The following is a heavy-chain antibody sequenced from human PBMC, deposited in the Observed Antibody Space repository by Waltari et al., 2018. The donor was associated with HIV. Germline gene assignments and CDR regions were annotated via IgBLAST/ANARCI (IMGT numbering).Heavy chain of an antibody. D-gene: IGHD3-3*01. CDR1: GGSISSSSYY. V-gene: IGHV4-39*01. Sequence: QLQLQESGPGLVKPSETLSLTCTVTGGSISSSSYYWGWIRQPPGKGQEWIGSIYYSGRTYYNPSLKSRVTISVDTSKNQCSLKRSSVTAADTAVYYCATYYEWPFDYWGQGTLVTVSS. CDR2: IYYSGRT. CDR3: ATYYEWPFDY. J-gene: IGHJ4*02.